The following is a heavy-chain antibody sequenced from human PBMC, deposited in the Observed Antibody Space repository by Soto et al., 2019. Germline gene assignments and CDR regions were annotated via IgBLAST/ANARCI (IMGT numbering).Heavy chain of an antibody. D-gene: IGHD3-3*01. V-gene: IGHV3-30*18. J-gene: IGHJ3*02. CDR2: ISYDGSNK. CDR3: AKSRRFLEWLLDAFDI. CDR1: GFTFSSYG. Sequence: PGGSLRLSCAASGFTFSSYGMHWVRQAPGKGLEWVAVISYDGSNKYYADSVKGRFTISRDNSKNTLYLQMNSPRAEDTAVYYCAKSRRFLEWLLDAFDIWGQGTMVTVSS.